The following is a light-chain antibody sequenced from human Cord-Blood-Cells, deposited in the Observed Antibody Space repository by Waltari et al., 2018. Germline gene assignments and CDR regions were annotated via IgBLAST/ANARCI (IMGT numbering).Light chain of an antibody. CDR1: SSDVGSYNL. CDR3: CSYAGSSTLWV. Sequence: QSALTQPASASGSPGQSITISCTGTSSDVGSYNLVSWYQQPPGKAPKLMIYEGSKRPSGVSNRFSGSKSGNTASLTISGLQAEDEADYYCCSYAGSSTLWVFGGGTKLTVL. V-gene: IGLV2-23*01. J-gene: IGLJ3*02. CDR2: EGS.